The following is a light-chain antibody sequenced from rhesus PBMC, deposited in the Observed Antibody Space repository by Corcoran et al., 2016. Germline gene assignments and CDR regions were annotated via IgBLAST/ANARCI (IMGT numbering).Light chain of an antibody. CDR1: QGISSW. CDR2: KAS. V-gene: IGKV1-22*01. Sequence: DIQMTQSPSSLSASVGDTVTITCRASQGISSWLAWYQQKPGKAPKLLIYKASSLQRGVPSRFNGSGSGTDFPLTISSLQSEDFATYYCQQYSSRPTFGQGTKVEIK. J-gene: IGKJ1*01. CDR3: QQYSSRPT.